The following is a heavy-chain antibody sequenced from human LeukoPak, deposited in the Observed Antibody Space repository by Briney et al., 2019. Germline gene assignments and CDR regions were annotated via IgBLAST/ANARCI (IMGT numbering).Heavy chain of an antibody. CDR2: VHYSGSI. Sequence: SETLSLTCTVSGGSLSSNYWSWIRQPPGKGLEWIGYVHYSGSINYNPSLKSRVTISVDTSTNLFTLKLNSLTAADTAVYYCARGRYFDYWGHGTLVTVSS. V-gene: IGHV4-59*01. CDR3: ARGRYFDY. CDR1: GGSLSSNY. J-gene: IGHJ4*01.